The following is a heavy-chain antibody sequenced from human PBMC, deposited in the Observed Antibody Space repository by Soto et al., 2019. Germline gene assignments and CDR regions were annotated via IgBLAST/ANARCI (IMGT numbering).Heavy chain of an antibody. CDR3: AREVSEVIDY. CDR2: ITPIFGTA. D-gene: IGHD3-22*01. V-gene: IGHV1-69*13. J-gene: IGHJ4*02. CDR1: GGTFSSYA. Sequence: SVKVSCKSSGGTFSSYAISWVRQAPGQGLEWMGGITPIFGTANYAQKFQGRVTITADESTSTASMELSSLRSEDTAVYYCAREVSEVIDYWGQGTLVTVSS.